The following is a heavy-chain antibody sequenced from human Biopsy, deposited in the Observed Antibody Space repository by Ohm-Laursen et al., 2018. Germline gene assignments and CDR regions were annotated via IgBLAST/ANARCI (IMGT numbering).Heavy chain of an antibody. Sequence: TLSLTCTVSACSISSVYWIWLRQTPGQGLEWIGYIYYSGSTNYNPSLKSRVTISVDTSKNQFPLRLNSVTAADTAVYYCARATNSTGWPYYYFYGMDVWGQGTTVTVSS. V-gene: IGHV4-59*01. D-gene: IGHD2/OR15-2a*01. CDR2: IYYSGST. J-gene: IGHJ6*02. CDR1: ACSISSVY. CDR3: ARATNSTGWPYYYFYGMDV.